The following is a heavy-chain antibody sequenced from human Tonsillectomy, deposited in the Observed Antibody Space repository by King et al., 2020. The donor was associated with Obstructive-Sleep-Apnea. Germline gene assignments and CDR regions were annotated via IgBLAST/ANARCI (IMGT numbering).Heavy chain of an antibody. CDR2: IDPSDSYT. D-gene: IGHD5-12*01. J-gene: IGHJ6*02. CDR3: ASVYGGYPFGSYYYYGMDV. V-gene: IGHV5-10-1*01. Sequence: DVQLVQSGAEVKKPGESLRISCKGSGHSLTSYWISWVRQMPGKGLEWMGRIDPSDSYTNYSPSFQGHVTISADKSISTAYLQWSSLKASDTAMYYCASVYGGYPFGSYYYYGMDVWGQGTTVTVSS. CDR1: GHSLTSYW.